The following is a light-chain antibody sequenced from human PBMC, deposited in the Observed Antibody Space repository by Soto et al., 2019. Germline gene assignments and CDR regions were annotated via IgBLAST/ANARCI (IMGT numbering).Light chain of an antibody. V-gene: IGLV2-8*01. CDR3: SSYAGRNAYV. CDR2: EVS. J-gene: IGLJ1*01. CDR1: SSDVGGYNY. Sequence: QSVLTQPPSASGSPGQSVTISCTGTSSDVGGYNYVSWYQQHPGKVPKLMIYEVSKRPSGVPDRFSGSKSGNTASLTVSGLQSEDEADYYCSSYAGRNAYVFGTGTKVTVL.